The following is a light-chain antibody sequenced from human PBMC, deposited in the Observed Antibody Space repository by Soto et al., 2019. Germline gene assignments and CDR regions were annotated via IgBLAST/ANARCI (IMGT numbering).Light chain of an antibody. Sequence: EIVLTQSPGTLSLSPGERATLSCRASQSVSSDYLAWYQQNPGQAPRLLIYGASIRETGIPDRFSGSGSGTDFTLTISKLDPEDFAVYYCQQYGSSPRGTFGGGTKVDIK. V-gene: IGKV3-20*01. CDR3: QQYGSSPRGT. J-gene: IGKJ4*02. CDR2: GAS. CDR1: QSVSSDY.